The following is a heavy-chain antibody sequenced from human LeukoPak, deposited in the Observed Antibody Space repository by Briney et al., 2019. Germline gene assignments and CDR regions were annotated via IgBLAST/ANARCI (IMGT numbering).Heavy chain of an antibody. V-gene: IGHV4-59*01. CDR1: GVSISGYY. CDR2: IYDSGSSP. J-gene: IGHJ6*03. D-gene: IGHD6-6*01. Sequence: SETLSLTCTVSGVSISGYYWTWVRQSPGKGLEWIAYIYDSGSSPNYNPSLKSRVTISVDTSKNQFSLKLRSVTAADTAVYYCARLSRAATAVEYHYMDVWGTGTTVTVSS. CDR3: ARLSRAATAVEYHYMDV.